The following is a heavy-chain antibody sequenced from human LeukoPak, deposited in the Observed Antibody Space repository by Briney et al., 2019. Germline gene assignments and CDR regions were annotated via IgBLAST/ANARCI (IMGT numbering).Heavy chain of an antibody. V-gene: IGHV3-30-3*01. J-gene: IGHJ4*02. Sequence: GGSLRLSCAGSGFSFSDYVMHWVRQAPGKGLEWVALIATDGGERYYADSVKGRFTISRDNSKNTLYVQTNSLRAEDTAMYYCARARGDSSPASRYFDQWGQGALVTVSS. D-gene: IGHD5-18*01. CDR3: ARARGDSSPASRYFDQ. CDR1: GFSFSDYV. CDR2: IATDGGER.